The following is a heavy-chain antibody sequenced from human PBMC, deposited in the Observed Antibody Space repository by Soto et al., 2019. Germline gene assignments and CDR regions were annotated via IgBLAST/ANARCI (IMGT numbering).Heavy chain of an antibody. J-gene: IGHJ4*02. V-gene: IGHV3-30-3*01. Sequence: GGSLRLSCAASEFTFSSYAMHRVRQAPGKGLEWVAVISYDGSNKYYADSVKGRFTISRDNSKNTLYLQMNSLRAEDTALYYCARGIAVGKFDYWGQGTLVTVSS. CDR3: ARGIAVGKFDY. CDR1: EFTFSSYA. D-gene: IGHD6-19*01. CDR2: ISYDGSNK.